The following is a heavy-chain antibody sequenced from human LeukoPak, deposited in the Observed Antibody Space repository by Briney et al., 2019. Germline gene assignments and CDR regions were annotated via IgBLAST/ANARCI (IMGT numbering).Heavy chain of an antibody. J-gene: IGHJ4*02. CDR3: ARDNLERLDY. Sequence: GGSLRLSCAASGFTFSSYTMHWVRQAPGKGLEWVAVISYDGSNKYYADSVKGRFTISRDNSKNTLYLQMNSLRAEDTAVYYCARDNLERLDYWGQGTLVTVSS. V-gene: IGHV3-30-3*01. CDR2: ISYDGSNK. D-gene: IGHD1-1*01. CDR1: GFTFSSYT.